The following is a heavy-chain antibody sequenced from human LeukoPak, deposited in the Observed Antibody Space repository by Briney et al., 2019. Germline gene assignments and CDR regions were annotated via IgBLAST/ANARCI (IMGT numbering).Heavy chain of an antibody. J-gene: IGHJ3*02. D-gene: IGHD1-26*01. CDR3: VKHARVGTTTAFEI. Sequence: GGSLRLSCAASGFTFGHFGMSWVRQAPGKGLEWVSAVTGSATTTSYADSVKGRFTISRDNSQSILSLQMNGLRAEDTAIYYCVKHARVGTTTAFEIWGQGTMVTVSS. CDR2: VTGSATTT. V-gene: IGHV3-23*01. CDR1: GFTFGHFG.